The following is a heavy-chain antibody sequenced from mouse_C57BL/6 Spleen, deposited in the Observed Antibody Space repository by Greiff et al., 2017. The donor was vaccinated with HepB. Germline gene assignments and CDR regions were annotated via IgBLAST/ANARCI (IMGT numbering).Heavy chain of an antibody. CDR3: AREGFWFAY. Sequence: VQLKESGGGLVKPGGSLKLSCAASGFTFSSYAMSWVRQTPEKRLEWVATISDGGSYTYYPDNVKGRFTISRDNAKNNLYLQMSHLKSEDTAMYYCAREGFWFAYWGQGTLVTVSA. V-gene: IGHV5-4*01. J-gene: IGHJ3*01. D-gene: IGHD3-1*01. CDR2: ISDGGSYT. CDR1: GFTFSSYA.